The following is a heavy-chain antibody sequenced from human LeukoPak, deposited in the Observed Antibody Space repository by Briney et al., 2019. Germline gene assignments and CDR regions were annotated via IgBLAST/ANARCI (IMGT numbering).Heavy chain of an antibody. CDR2: ISYDGSNK. J-gene: IGHJ4*02. Sequence: GGSLRLSCAASGFTFSSYGMHWVRQAPGKGLEWVAVISYDGSNKYYADSVKGRFTIAGDNSKNTLYLQMNSLRAEDTAVYYCAKESVAGIYYFDYWGQGTLVTVSS. CDR1: GFTFSSYG. V-gene: IGHV3-30*18. CDR3: AKESVAGIYYFDY. D-gene: IGHD2-15*01.